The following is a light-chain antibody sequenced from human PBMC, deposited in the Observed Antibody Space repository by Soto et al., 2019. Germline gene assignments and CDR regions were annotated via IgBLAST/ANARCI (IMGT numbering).Light chain of an antibody. CDR2: EVS. CDR1: SSDTGDYNY. CDR3: SSYAGSDNYV. J-gene: IGLJ1*01. Sequence: QSVLTQPPSASGSPGQSVTISCSGTSSDTGDYNYVSWYQQHPGKAPKLMIYEVSKRPSGVPDRFSGSKSGNTASLTVSGLQAEDEADYYCSSYAGSDNYVFGTATKLTVL. V-gene: IGLV2-8*01.